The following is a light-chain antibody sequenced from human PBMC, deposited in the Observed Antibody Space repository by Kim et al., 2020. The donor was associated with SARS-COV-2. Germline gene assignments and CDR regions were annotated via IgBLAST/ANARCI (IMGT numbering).Light chain of an antibody. V-gene: IGLV2-14*03. CDR1: SRDVGGYNY. J-gene: IGLJ1*01. Sequence: QSALTQPASVSGSPGQSITISCTGTSRDVGGYNYVSWYQQYPGKAPKLMIYDVSNRPSGVSNRFSGSKSGNTASLTISGLQAEDEGDYYCSSYTSTSTPYVYGTGTKVTVL. CDR3: SSYTSTSTPYV. CDR2: DVS.